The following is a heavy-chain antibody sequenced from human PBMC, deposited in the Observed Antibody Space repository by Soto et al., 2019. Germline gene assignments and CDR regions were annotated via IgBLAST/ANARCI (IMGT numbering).Heavy chain of an antibody. J-gene: IGHJ5*02. CDR3: ARVADLVAP. CDR2: INHSGST. D-gene: IGHD2-21*01. Sequence: PSETLSLTYAVYGGSFSGYYWSWIRQPPGKGLEWIGEINHSGSTNYNPSLKSRVTISVDTSKNQFSLKLSSVTAADTAVYYCARVADLVAPWGQGTLVTVS. V-gene: IGHV4-34*01. CDR1: GGSFSGYY.